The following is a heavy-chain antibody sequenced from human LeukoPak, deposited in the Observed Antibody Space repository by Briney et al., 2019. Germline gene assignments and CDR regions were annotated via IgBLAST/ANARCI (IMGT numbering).Heavy chain of an antibody. D-gene: IGHD5-18*01. J-gene: IGHJ4*02. CDR1: GGSFSGYY. V-gene: IGHV4-34*01. CDR3: ARAGSGYSYGLKGIDY. CDR2: INHSGST. Sequence: SETLSLTCAVYGGSFSGYYWSWIRQPPGKGLEWIGEINHSGSTNYNPSLKSRVTISVDTSKNQFSLKLSSVTAADTAVYYCARAGSGYSYGLKGIDYWGQGTLVTVSS.